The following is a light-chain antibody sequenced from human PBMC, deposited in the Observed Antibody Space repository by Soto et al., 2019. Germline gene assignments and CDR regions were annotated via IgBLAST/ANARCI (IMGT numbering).Light chain of an antibody. CDR2: DAS. V-gene: IGKV1-5*01. J-gene: IGKJ4*01. CDR1: QSFLSL. Sequence: DIQMTQSPSTLSASVGDRVTITCRASQSFLSLLSWYQQKPGKAPKLLIFDASRLESGVPSRFSGSASGTEFTLTISSLQPDDFATYYCQQYDNYTLTFGGGTKVDIK. CDR3: QQYDNYTLT.